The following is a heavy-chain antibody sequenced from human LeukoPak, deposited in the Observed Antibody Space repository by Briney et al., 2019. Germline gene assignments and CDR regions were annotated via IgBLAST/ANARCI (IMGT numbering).Heavy chain of an antibody. CDR3: ARDPDYYDSSGPRFDY. V-gene: IGHV1-2*02. D-gene: IGHD3-22*01. CDR2: INPNSGGT. J-gene: IGHJ4*02. CDR1: GYTFTGYY. Sequence: ASVKVSCKASGYTFTGYYTHWVRQAPGQGLEWMGWINPNSGGTNYAQKFQGRVTMTRDTSISTAYMELSRLRSDDTAVYYCARDPDYYDSSGPRFDYWGQGTLVTVSS.